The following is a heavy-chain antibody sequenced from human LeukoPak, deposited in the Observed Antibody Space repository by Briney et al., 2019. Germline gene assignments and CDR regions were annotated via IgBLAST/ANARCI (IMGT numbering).Heavy chain of an antibody. CDR2: IIPIFGTA. Sequence: PVKLSCKASGGTFSSYAISWVRQAPGHGLEWMGGIIPIFGTANYAPKFQGRVTITADESTSTAYMELSSLRSEDTAVYYCARDTAPDIVVVPAAPGAFDIWGQGTMVTVSS. CDR1: GGTFSSYA. D-gene: IGHD2-2*01. J-gene: IGHJ3*02. CDR3: ARDTAPDIVVVPAAPGAFDI. V-gene: IGHV1-69*13.